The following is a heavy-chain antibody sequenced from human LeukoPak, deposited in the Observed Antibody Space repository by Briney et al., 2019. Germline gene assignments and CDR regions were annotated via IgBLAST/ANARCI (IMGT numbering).Heavy chain of an antibody. V-gene: IGHV4-31*03. Sequence: SETLSLTCTVFGGSISSGGYYWSWIRQHPGKGLEWIGYIYYSGSTYYNPSLKSRVTISVDTSKNQFSLKLSSVTAADTAVYYCARLSSTPTNWFDPWGQGTLVTVSS. CDR2: IYYSGST. CDR3: ARLSSTPTNWFDP. J-gene: IGHJ5*02. CDR1: GGSISSGGYY. D-gene: IGHD2-2*01.